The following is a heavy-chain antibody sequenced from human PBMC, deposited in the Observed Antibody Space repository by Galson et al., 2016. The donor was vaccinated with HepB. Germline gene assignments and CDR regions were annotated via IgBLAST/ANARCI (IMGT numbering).Heavy chain of an antibody. CDR2: FLRSGYT. CDR1: GDSISNDIW. V-gene: IGHV4-4*02. Sequence: SETLSLTCAVSGDSISNDIWWSWIRQSPAKGLEWIGEFLRSGYTNYNPSLQSRVSISVDKSKNHFSLELTSVTAADTALYYCARNGVFGGHGGHSFDYWGRGTLVTVSS. D-gene: IGHD4-23*01. CDR3: ARNGVFGGHGGHSFDY. J-gene: IGHJ4*02.